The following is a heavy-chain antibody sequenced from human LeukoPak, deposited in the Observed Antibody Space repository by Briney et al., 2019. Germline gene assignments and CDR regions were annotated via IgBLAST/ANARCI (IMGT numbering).Heavy chain of an antibody. D-gene: IGHD3-10*01. J-gene: IGHJ3*02. Sequence: GGSLRLSCAASGFTFSTYGMHWVRQAPGKGLEWVSFIRYVGSNKYYADSVKGRFTISRDNSKNTLYLQMNSLRPEDTALYYCAKEGDYCGSGSHRDAFDMWGQGTMVTVSS. CDR3: AKEGDYCGSGSHRDAFDM. CDR1: GFTFSTYG. CDR2: IRYVGSNK. V-gene: IGHV3-30*02.